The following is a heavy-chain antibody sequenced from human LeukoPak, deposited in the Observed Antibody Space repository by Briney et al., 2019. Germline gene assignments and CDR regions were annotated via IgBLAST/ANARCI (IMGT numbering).Heavy chain of an antibody. CDR2: IYYSGST. CDR1: GGSISSYY. CDR3: ARDRYQRGWFDP. V-gene: IGHV4-59*01. Sequence: SPSETLSLTCTVSGGSISSYYWSWIRQPPGKGLEWIGYIYYSGSTNYNPSLKSRVTISVDTSKNQFSLKLSSVTAADTAVYYCARDRYQRGWFDPWGQGTLVTVSS. J-gene: IGHJ5*02. D-gene: IGHD2-2*01.